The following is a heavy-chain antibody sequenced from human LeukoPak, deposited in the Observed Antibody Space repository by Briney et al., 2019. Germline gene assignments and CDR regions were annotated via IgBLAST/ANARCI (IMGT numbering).Heavy chain of an antibody. CDR2: ISGSGGST. V-gene: IGHV3-23*01. D-gene: IGHD4-17*01. CDR3: AKDPRSSDYHYFDY. J-gene: IGHJ4*02. CDR1: GFTFGSYA. Sequence: GGSLRLSCPASGFTFGSYAMSWVGQAPGKGLEWVSAISGSGGSTYYADSVKGRFTISRDNSKNTLYLQMNSLRAEDTAVYYCAKDPRSSDYHYFDYWGQGTLVTVSS.